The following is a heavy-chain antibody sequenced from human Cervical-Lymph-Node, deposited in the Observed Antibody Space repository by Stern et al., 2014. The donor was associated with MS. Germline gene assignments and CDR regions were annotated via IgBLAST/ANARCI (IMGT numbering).Heavy chain of an antibody. Sequence: EVQLVESGGGLVQPGRSLRLSCAASGFIFDDYAMHWVRQALGKGLEWVSTISWNSAIIGYADSVKGRFTISRDNAKNSLYLQMDSLRAEDTAFYYCTKGGESTSDSWGQGTLVTGSS. J-gene: IGHJ4*02. V-gene: IGHV3-9*01. D-gene: IGHD4-17*01. CDR2: ISWNSAII. CDR1: GFIFDDYA. CDR3: TKGGESTSDS.